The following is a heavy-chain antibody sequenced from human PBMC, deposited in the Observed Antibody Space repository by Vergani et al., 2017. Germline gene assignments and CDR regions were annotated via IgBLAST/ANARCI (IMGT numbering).Heavy chain of an antibody. Sequence: QVQLQESGPGLVKPSETLSLTCTISGASVRSYFWGWIRQPPGKELEYIGYMYYSGNTVYNPSLKSRVTMSLDTSKNQFSLELTSVTAADTAVYYCARKTNWFDAWGREALVTVSS. CDR3: ARKTNWFDA. J-gene: IGHJ5*02. CDR2: MYYSGNT. V-gene: IGHV4-59*02. CDR1: GASVRSYF.